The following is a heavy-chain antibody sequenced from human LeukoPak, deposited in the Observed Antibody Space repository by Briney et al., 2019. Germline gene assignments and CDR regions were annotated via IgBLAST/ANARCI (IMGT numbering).Heavy chain of an antibody. CDR2: IIPILGIA. CDR3: ARGGSSGWYNNWFDP. V-gene: IGHV1-69*02. Sequence: SSVKVSCKASGGTFSSYTISWVRQAPGQGLEWMGRIIPILGIANYAQKFQGRVTITADESTSTAYMELSSLRSEDTAVYYCARGGSSGWYNNWFDPWGQGTLVTVSS. J-gene: IGHJ5*02. D-gene: IGHD6-19*01. CDR1: GGTFSSYT.